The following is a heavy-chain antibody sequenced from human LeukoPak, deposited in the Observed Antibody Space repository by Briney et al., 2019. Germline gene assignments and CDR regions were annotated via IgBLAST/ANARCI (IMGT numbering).Heavy chain of an antibody. CDR3: AKGCGHSCYVPRDY. V-gene: IGHV3-23*01. CDR2: ISGSGEST. J-gene: IGHJ4*02. CDR1: GFTFSSHA. D-gene: IGHD5-12*01. Sequence: GGSLRLSCGASGFTFSSHAMSWVRQAPGKGLEWVSVISGSGESTYYADSVRGRFTISRDNTKNTLYLQMNSLRAEATAVYYCAKGCGHSCYVPRDYWGQGTLVTVSS.